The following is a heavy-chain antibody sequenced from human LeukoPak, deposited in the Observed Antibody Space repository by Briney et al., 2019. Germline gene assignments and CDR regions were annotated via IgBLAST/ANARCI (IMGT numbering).Heavy chain of an antibody. Sequence: GASVKVSCKASGYTFTGYYMHWVRQAPGQGLEWMGWINPNSGNTGYAQKFQGRVTMTRNTSISTAYMELSSLRSEDTAVYYCARGRGTFFPYYYYYMDVWGKGTTVTISS. CDR3: ARGRGTFFPYYYYYMDV. D-gene: IGHD1-1*01. J-gene: IGHJ6*03. V-gene: IGHV1-8*02. CDR1: GYTFTGYY. CDR2: INPNSGNT.